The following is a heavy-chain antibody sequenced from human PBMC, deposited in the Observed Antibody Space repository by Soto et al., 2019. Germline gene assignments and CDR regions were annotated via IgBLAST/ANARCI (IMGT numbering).Heavy chain of an antibody. CDR1: GGTFVSSA. Sequence: QVQLLQSGAELREPGSSVRISCTPSGGTFVSSAFAWVRQAPGGKLEWMGGIIPILRSTKYAEKFLGRLTIRADDSSRTAYLELSSLTFDDTAVYFCAKKNPHGDSNKAWLDPWGQGTLVNVS. CDR3: AKKNPHGDSNKAWLDP. J-gene: IGHJ5*02. D-gene: IGHD2-8*01. V-gene: IGHV1-69*01. CDR2: IIPILRST.